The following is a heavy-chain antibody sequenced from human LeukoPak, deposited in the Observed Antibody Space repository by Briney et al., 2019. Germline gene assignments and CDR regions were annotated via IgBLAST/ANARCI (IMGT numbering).Heavy chain of an antibody. D-gene: IGHD6-13*01. CDR3: ARSTFHSSSLNWFDP. CDR1: GGSISSSSYY. CDR2: IYYSGST. Sequence: KPSETLSLTCTVSGGSISSSSYYWGWIRQPPGKGLEWIGSIYYSGSTYYNPSLKSRVTISVDTSKNQFSLKLSSVTAAGTAVYYCARSTFHSSSLNWFDPWGQGTLVTVSS. V-gene: IGHV4-39*01. J-gene: IGHJ5*02.